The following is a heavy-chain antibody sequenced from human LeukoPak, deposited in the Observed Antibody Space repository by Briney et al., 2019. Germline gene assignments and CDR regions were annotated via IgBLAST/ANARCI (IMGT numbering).Heavy chain of an antibody. CDR3: ASDRSVQDAFDI. J-gene: IGHJ3*02. V-gene: IGHV1-18*04. Sequence: ASVKVSCKASGYTFTKYGFNWVRQAPGQGLEWMGYISAYNGNTNYAQKFQGRLTVTTDTSTSTAYMELSSLRSEDTAVYYCASDRSVQDAFDIWGQGTMVTVSS. CDR2: ISAYNGNT. CDR1: GYTFTKYG. D-gene: IGHD1-1*01.